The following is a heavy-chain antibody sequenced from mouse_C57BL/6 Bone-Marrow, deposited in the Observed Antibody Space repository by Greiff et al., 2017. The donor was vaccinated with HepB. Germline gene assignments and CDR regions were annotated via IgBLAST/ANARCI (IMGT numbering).Heavy chain of an antibody. V-gene: IGHV1-18*01. CDR2: INPNNGGT. Sequence: EVQRVESGPELVKPGASVKIPCKASGYTFTDYNMDWVKQSHGKSLEWIGDINPNNGGTIYNQKFKGKATLTVDKSSSTAYMELRSLTSEDTAVYYCAREGDYYGSSSAWFAYWGQGTLVTVSA. D-gene: IGHD1-1*01. CDR1: GYTFTDYN. J-gene: IGHJ3*01. CDR3: AREGDYYGSSSAWFAY.